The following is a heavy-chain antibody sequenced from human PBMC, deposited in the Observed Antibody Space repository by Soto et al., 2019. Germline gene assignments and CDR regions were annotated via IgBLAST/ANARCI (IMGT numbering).Heavy chain of an antibody. CDR2: INAGNGNT. V-gene: IGHV1-3*01. J-gene: IGHJ4*02. D-gene: IGHD3-3*01. CDR3: ARDIAPNYDFWSGYYTGYFDY. CDR1: GYTFTSYA. Sequence: QVQLVQSGAEVKKPGASVKVSCKASGYTFTSYAMHWVRQAPGQRLEWMGWINAGNGNTKYSQKFQGRVTITRDTSASTAYMELSSLRSEDTAVYYCARDIAPNYDFWSGYYTGYFDYWGQGTLVTVSS.